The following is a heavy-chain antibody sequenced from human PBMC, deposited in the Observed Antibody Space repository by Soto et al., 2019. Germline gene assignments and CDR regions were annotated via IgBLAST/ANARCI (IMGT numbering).Heavy chain of an antibody. CDR2: INPNGGGT. J-gene: IGHJ4*02. CDR3: ARGLGAYYIDY. Sequence: QVQLVQSGAEVKKPGASVKVSCKASGYTFTGYYMHWVLQAPGQGLEWMGWINPNGGGTNYAQKFQGRVHMTSITTTRTAYMELSRLRFEDTAVYYCARGLGAYYIDYRGQGTLVSVSS. V-gene: IGHV1-2*02. D-gene: IGHD1-26*01. CDR1: GYTFTGYY.